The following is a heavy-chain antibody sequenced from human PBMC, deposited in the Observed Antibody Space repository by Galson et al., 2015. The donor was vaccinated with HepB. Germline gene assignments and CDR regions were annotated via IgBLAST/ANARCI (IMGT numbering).Heavy chain of an antibody. CDR2: INHSGST. D-gene: IGHD5-18*01. J-gene: IGHJ4*02. CDR3: ARGRGYSYGYFDY. V-gene: IGHV4-34*01. CDR1: GGSFSGYY. Sequence: ETLSLTCAVYGGSFSGYYWSWIRQPPGKGLEWIGEINHSGSTNYNPSLKSRVAISVDTSKNQFSLKLSSVTAADTAVYYCARGRGYSYGYFDYWGQGTLVTVSS.